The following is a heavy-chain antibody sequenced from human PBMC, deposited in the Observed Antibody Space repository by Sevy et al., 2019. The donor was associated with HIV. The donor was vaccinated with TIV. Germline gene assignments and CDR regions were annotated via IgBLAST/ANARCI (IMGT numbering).Heavy chain of an antibody. J-gene: IGHJ4*02. CDR2: IYPGYSDT. V-gene: IGHV5-51*01. CDR3: ARTGGAIGYCSTTSCSADY. D-gene: IGHD2-2*01. Sequence: GESLKISCKGSGYSFYRYWIGWVRQMPGKGLEWMGIIYPGYSDTRYSPSFQGQVTISVDKSISTSYLQWSSLKASDTAMYYCARTGGAIGYCSTTSCSADYWGQGTLVTVSS. CDR1: GYSFYRYW.